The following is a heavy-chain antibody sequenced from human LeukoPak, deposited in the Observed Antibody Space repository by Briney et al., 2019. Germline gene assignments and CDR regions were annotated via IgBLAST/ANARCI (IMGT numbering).Heavy chain of an antibody. CDR1: GGSFSGYY. Sequence: PSETLSLTCAVYGGSFSGYYWSWIRQPPGKGLEWIGEINHSGSTNYNPSLKSRVTISVDTSKNQFSLKLSSVTAADTAVYYCAGFKGIAAAGPFDYWGQGTLVTVSS. CDR3: AGFKGIAAAGPFDY. V-gene: IGHV4-34*01. J-gene: IGHJ4*02. D-gene: IGHD6-13*01. CDR2: INHSGST.